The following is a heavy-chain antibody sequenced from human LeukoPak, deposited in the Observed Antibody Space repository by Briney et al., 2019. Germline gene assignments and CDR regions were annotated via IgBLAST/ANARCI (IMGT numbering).Heavy chain of an antibody. Sequence: PGGSLRLSCAGSGFPFSIYGMNWVRQAPGKGLEWVSGISPNGVITYYADSVKGRFTISRDNSKGTVYLQMNSLRPEDTAVYYCAKDDAWLQYGNWGRGTLVTVSS. CDR1: GFPFSIYG. V-gene: IGHV3-23*01. CDR3: AKDDAWLQYGN. J-gene: IGHJ4*02. D-gene: IGHD5-24*01. CDR2: ISPNGVIT.